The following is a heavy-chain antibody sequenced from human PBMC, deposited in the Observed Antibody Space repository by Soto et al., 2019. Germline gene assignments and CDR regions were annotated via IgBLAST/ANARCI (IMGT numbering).Heavy chain of an antibody. J-gene: IGHJ6*02. CDR2: ISGSGGST. D-gene: IGHD3-22*01. Sequence: GGSLRLSCAASGFTFSSYAMSWVRQAPGKGLEWVSAISGSGGSTYYADSVKGRFTISRDNSKNTLYLQMNSLRAEDTAVYYCAKGLYDSSGYYLGNYYYYGMDVWGQGTTVTVSS. CDR3: AKGLYDSSGYYLGNYYYYGMDV. V-gene: IGHV3-23*01. CDR1: GFTFSSYA.